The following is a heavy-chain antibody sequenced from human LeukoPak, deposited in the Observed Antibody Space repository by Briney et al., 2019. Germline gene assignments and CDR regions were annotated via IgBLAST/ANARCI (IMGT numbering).Heavy chain of an antibody. Sequence: GGSLRLSCAASGFTFSNAWMSWVRQAPGKGLEWVGRIKSKTDGGTTDYAAPVKGRFTISRDDSKNTLYLQMNSLKTEDTAVYYCTTDVLRFLEWLPPVFWGQGTLVTVSS. CDR2: IKSKTDGGTT. D-gene: IGHD3-3*01. CDR3: TTDVLRFLEWLPPVF. CDR1: GFTFSNAW. V-gene: IGHV3-15*01. J-gene: IGHJ4*02.